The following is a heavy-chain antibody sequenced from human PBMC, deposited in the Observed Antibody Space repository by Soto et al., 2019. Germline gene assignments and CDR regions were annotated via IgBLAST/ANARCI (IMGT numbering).Heavy chain of an antibody. D-gene: IGHD3-10*01. CDR3: ARGILYGSGSGDDPHNDY. V-gene: IGHV4-59*01. Sequence: SETLSLTCTVSGGSISSYYWSWIRQPPGKGLEWIGYIYYSGSTNYNPSLKSRVTISVDTSKNQFSLKLSSVTAADTAVYYCARGILYGSGSGDDPHNDYWGQGTLVTVSS. J-gene: IGHJ4*02. CDR2: IYYSGST. CDR1: GGSISSYY.